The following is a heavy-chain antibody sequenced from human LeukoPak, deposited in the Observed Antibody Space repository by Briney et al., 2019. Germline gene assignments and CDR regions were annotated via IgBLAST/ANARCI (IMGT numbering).Heavy chain of an antibody. V-gene: IGHV4-61*02. J-gene: IGHJ6*02. CDR2: IYTSGST. D-gene: IGHD3/OR15-3a*01. CDR3: AREAPLLDRNYYGMDV. Sequence: SETLSLTCTVSGGSISSGSYYWSWIRQPAGKGLEWIGRIYTSGSTNYNPSPKSRVTISVDTSKNQFSLKLSSVTAADTAVYYCAREAPLLDRNYYGMDVWGQGTTVTVSS. CDR1: GGSISSGSYY.